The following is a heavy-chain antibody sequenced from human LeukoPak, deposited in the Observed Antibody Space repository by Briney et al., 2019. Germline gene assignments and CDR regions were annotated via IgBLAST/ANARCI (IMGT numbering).Heavy chain of an antibody. J-gene: IGHJ4*02. CDR3: ARSRLYYYDSSGYYLDY. Sequence: SVKVSCKASGGTFSSYAISWVRQAPGQGLEWMGGIIPIFGTANYAQKFQGRVTITADESTSTAYMELSSLRSEDTAVYYCARSRLYYYDSSGYYLDYWGQGTLVTVSS. D-gene: IGHD3-22*01. CDR2: IIPIFGTA. V-gene: IGHV1-69*13. CDR1: GGTFSSYA.